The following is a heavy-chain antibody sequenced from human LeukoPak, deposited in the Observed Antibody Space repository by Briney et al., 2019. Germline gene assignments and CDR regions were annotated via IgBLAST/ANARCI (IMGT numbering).Heavy chain of an antibody. CDR3: ARDMEAVAGTVDY. CDR2: IWYDGSNK. Sequence: GGSLRLSCAASGFTFSSYGMRWVRQAPGKGLEWVAVIWYDGSNKYYADSVKGRFTISRDNSKNTLYLQMNSLRAEDTAVYYCARDMEAVAGTVDYWGQGTLVTVSS. CDR1: GFTFSSYG. V-gene: IGHV3-33*01. J-gene: IGHJ4*02. D-gene: IGHD6-19*01.